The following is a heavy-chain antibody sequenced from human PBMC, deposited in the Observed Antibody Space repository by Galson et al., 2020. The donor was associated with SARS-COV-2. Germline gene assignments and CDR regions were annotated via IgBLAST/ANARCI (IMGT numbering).Heavy chain of an antibody. CDR3: ARAAQTYYDFWSGYYNAPHFDY. CDR2: IYYSGST. CDR1: GGSISSYY. V-gene: IGHV4-59*01. Sequence: SETLSLTCTVSGGSISSYYWSWIRQPPGKGLEWIGYIYYSGSTNYNPSLKSRVTISVDTSKNQFSLKLSSVTAADTAVYYCARAAQTYYDFWSGYYNAPHFDYWGQGPLVTVSS. J-gene: IGHJ4*02. D-gene: IGHD3-3*01.